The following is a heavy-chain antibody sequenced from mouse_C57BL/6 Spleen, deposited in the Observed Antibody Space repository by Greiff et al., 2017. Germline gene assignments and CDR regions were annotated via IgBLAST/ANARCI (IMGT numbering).Heavy chain of an antibody. CDR1: GYSITSGYY. CDR3: ARDDGYYVQAWFAY. V-gene: IGHV3-6*01. J-gene: IGHJ3*01. Sequence: EVQLVESGPGLVKPSQSLSLTCSVTGYSITSGYYWNWIRQFPGNKLEWMGYISYDGSNNYNPSLKNRISITRDTSKNQFFLKLNSVTTEDTATYYCARDDGYYVQAWFAYWGQGTLVTVSA. D-gene: IGHD2-3*01. CDR2: ISYDGSN.